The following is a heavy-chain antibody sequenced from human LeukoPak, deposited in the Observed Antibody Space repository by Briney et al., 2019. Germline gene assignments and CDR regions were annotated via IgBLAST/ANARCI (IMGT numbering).Heavy chain of an antibody. V-gene: IGHV3-20*04. CDR1: GFTFSSYG. D-gene: IGHD6-19*01. J-gene: IGHJ3*02. CDR3: ARPVDGWYGAFDI. Sequence: GGSLRLSCAASGFTFSSYGMSWVRQAPGKGLEWVSGINWNGVSTAYADSVKGRFTISRDNVKNSLYLQMNSLRAEDTALYYCARPVDGWYGAFDIWGQGTMVTVSS. CDR2: INWNGVST.